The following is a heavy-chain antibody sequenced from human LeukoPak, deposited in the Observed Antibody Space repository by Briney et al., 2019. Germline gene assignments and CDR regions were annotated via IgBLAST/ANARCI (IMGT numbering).Heavy chain of an antibody. CDR2: ISSSSSYI. CDR3: ARDYYDSSGYYGFDY. V-gene: IGHV3-21*01. J-gene: IGHJ4*02. CDR1: GFTFSSYS. D-gene: IGHD3-22*01. Sequence: TGGSLRLSCAASGFTFSSYSMNWVRQAPGKGLEWVSSISSSSSYIYYADSVKGRFTISRDNAKTSLYLQMNSLRAEDTAVYYCARDYYDSSGYYGFDYWGQGTLVTVSS.